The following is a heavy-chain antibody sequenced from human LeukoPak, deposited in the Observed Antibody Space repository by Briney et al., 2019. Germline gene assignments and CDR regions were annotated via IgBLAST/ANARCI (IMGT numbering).Heavy chain of an antibody. D-gene: IGHD6-13*01. J-gene: IGHJ4*02. CDR1: GYTFTSYG. CDR2: ISAYNGNT. Sequence: GASVKVSCKASGYTFTSYGISWVRQAPGQGLEWMGWISAYNGNTNYAQKLQGRVTMTTDTSTSTAYMELRSLRSDDTAVYYCATAPDSSSWFPTDYWGQGTLVTVSS. CDR3: ATAPDSSSWFPTDY. V-gene: IGHV1-18*01.